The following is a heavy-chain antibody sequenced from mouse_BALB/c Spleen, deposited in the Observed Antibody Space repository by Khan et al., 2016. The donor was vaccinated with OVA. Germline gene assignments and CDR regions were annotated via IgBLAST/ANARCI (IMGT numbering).Heavy chain of an antibody. Sequence: EVQLQESGPGLVKPSQSLSLTCTVTGYSITSDYAWNWIRQFPGNKLEWMGYISYSGSPSYTPFLLSRISITRDTSKNQFFLQLNSVTTEDTATYYCARGRAYWGQGTLVTVSA. J-gene: IGHJ3*01. V-gene: IGHV3-2*02. CDR3: ARGRAY. CDR2: ISYSGSP. CDR1: GYSITSDYA. D-gene: IGHD3-3*01.